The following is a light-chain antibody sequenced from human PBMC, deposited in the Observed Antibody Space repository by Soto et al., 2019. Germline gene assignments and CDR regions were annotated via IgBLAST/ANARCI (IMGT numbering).Light chain of an antibody. Sequence: DIQMTQSPSTLSASVGDRVTITCRASQSTSSWLAWYQQKPGKAPKLLIFYAYSLESGTPSRFSGRRSGTQFTLTINGLQPDDFANYYCQQYDNYKPLTFGGGTKVDIK. CDR2: YAY. J-gene: IGKJ4*01. CDR1: QSTSSW. V-gene: IGKV1-5*01. CDR3: QQYDNYKPLT.